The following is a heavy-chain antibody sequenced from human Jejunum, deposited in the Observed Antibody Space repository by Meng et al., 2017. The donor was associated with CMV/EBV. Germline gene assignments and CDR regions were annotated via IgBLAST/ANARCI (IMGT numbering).Heavy chain of an antibody. V-gene: IGHV4-59*01. Sequence: SLTCPVSGGSISSYSWSWIRQPPGKGLEWIGYIYYSGSTNYNPSLKSRVTISVDTSKNQFSLKLSSVTAADTAVYYCARNPGMDVWGQGTTVTVSS. CDR3: ARNPGMDV. CDR1: GGSISSYS. CDR2: IYYSGST. J-gene: IGHJ6*02. D-gene: IGHD1-14*01.